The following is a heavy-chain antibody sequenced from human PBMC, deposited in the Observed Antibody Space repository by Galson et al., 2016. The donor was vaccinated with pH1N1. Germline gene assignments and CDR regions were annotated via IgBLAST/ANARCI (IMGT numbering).Heavy chain of an antibody. J-gene: IGHJ4*02. V-gene: IGHV3-7*05. CDR2: IKKDGSEK. Sequence: SLRLSCAASGFTFSDYWMSWVRQAPGKGLEWVANIKKDGSEKDYVDSVKGRFTISRDNDKASLDLQMNSLRVDDTDLYYSVIWMGYCHGVNCLWGQGTLVTVSS. CDR3: VIWMGYCHGVNCL. CDR1: GFTFSDYW. D-gene: IGHD4-23*01.